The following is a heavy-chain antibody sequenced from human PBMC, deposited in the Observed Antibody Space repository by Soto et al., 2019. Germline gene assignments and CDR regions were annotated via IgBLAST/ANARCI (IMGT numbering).Heavy chain of an antibody. Sequence: GGSLRLSCAASGFTFSSYDMHWVRQATGKGLEWVSAIGTAGDTYYPGSVKGRFTISRENAKNSLYLQMNSLRAEDTAVYYCARSLIFGVVPDAFDIWGQGTMVT. D-gene: IGHD3-3*01. V-gene: IGHV3-13*01. J-gene: IGHJ3*02. CDR2: IGTAGDT. CDR1: GFTFSSYD. CDR3: ARSLIFGVVPDAFDI.